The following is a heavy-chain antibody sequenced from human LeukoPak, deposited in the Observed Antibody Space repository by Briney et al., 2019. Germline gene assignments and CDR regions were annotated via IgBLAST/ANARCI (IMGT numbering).Heavy chain of an antibody. Sequence: GASVKVSCKASGYTFTNYYIHWVRQAPGQGLAWMGTINPSVGTTRSAQGRVSLTRDTSTSTVYMELSTPRSEDTAVYYCARSVFPYYSGSGSPYNVDVRQNSYFDFWGQGTLVTVSS. CDR2: INPSVGTT. CDR1: GYTFTNYY. CDR3: ARSVFPYYSGSGSPYNVDVRQNSYFDF. D-gene: IGHD3-10*01. V-gene: IGHV1-46*01. J-gene: IGHJ4*02.